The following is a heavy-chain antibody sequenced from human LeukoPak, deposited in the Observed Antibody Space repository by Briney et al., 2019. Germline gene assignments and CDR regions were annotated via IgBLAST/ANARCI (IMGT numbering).Heavy chain of an antibody. CDR2: ISGSGSNT. Sequence: GGSLRLSCVVSGFTFSSYGMSWVRQAPGKGLEWVSAISGSGSNTYYADSVKGRFTISRDNSKNTLYLQMNSLRAEDTAVYSCAKDRLTLSAFDIWGQGTMVTVSP. CDR3: AKDRLTLSAFDI. D-gene: IGHD3-16*01. V-gene: IGHV3-23*01. J-gene: IGHJ3*02. CDR1: GFTFSSYG.